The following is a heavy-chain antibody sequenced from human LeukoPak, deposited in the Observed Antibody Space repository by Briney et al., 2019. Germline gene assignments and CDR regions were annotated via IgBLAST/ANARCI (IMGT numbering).Heavy chain of an antibody. CDR2: KFYSGGT. Sequence: SETLSLTCTVSSGSITSNSYYWVWIRQPPGMGLEWIGSKFYSGGTYYNPSLKSRVTLSVDASKNQFSLKLSSVTAADTAVYYCARSPSKGLAMVRGVIRDLDYWGQGTLVTVSS. CDR3: ARSPSKGLAMVRGVIRDLDY. D-gene: IGHD3-10*01. CDR1: SGSITSNSYY. V-gene: IGHV4-39*07. J-gene: IGHJ4*02.